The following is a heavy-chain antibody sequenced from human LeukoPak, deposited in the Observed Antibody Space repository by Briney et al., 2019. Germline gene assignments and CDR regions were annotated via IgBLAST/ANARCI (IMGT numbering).Heavy chain of an antibody. CDR2: IYSSGSS. J-gene: IGHJ6*03. CDR3: ARALLVTTSGYFYYYMDV. V-gene: IGHV4-4*07. Sequence: PSETLSLTCDVSGGPISSFYWTWIRQPVGKGLEWIGRIYSSGSSNYNPSLKSRVPMSVDMSKNQFSLKLSSVTAADTAVYYCARALLVTTSGYFYYYMDVWGKGTTVSVSS. CDR1: GGPISSFY. D-gene: IGHD2-8*02.